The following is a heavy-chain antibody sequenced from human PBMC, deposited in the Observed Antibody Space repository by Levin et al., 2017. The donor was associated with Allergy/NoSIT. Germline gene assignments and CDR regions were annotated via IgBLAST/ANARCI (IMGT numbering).Heavy chain of an antibody. CDR3: AAEPKNIVGVPADMGTFDV. J-gene: IGHJ3*01. CDR2: ISFGGSKK. D-gene: IGHD2-2*01. CDR1: GLSFSNYV. Sequence: GESLKISCVASGLSFSNYVMHWVRQAPGKGLEWVAAISFGGSKKYYTDSVKGRFTISRDNSRNTLYLQINSLRLEDTAVYYCAAEPKNIVGVPADMGTFDVWGQGTMVTVSS. V-gene: IGHV3-30-3*01.